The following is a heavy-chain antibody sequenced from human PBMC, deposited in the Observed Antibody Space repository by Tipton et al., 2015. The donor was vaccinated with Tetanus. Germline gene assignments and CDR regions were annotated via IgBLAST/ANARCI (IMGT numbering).Heavy chain of an antibody. J-gene: IGHJ6*03. CDR2: ISGSGGST. V-gene: IGHV3-23*01. CDR3: AKAFNYYYYYYMDV. Sequence: GSLRLSCAASGFTVSSNYMSWVRQAPGKGLEWVSAISGSGGSTYYADSVKGRFTISRDNSKNTLYLQMNSLRAEDTAVYYCAKAFNYYYYYYMDVWGKGTTVTVSS. CDR1: GFTVSSNY.